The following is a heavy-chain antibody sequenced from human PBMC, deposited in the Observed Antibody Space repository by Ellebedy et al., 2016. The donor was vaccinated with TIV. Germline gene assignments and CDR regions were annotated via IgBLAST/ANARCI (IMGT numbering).Heavy chain of an antibody. D-gene: IGHD2-15*01. V-gene: IGHV3-20*01. J-gene: IGHJ4*02. Sequence: GESLKISXAASGFTFDDYGFNWVRQVPGKGLEWVAGINWNGGSTGYADSVKGRFTISRDNARDSVHLQMTGLKVDDTALYHCARVPYSTFYEDHPLDFWGQGTLVTVSS. CDR1: GFTFDDYG. CDR3: ARVPYSTFYEDHPLDF. CDR2: INWNGGST.